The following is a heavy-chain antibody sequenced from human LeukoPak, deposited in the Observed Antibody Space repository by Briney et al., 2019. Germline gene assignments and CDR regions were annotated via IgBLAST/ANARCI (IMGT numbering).Heavy chain of an antibody. J-gene: IGHJ5*02. V-gene: IGHV3-23*01. CDR3: AKFSIVPTAPA. Sequence: GGSLRLPCAASGFTFSTYAMSWVRQAPGKGLEWVSGLTGSGGATYYADSVKGRFTISRDNSKNTLYLQLNSLRAEDTALYYCAKFSIVPTAPAWGQGTLVTVSS. D-gene: IGHD2-2*01. CDR1: GFTFSTYA. CDR2: LTGSGGAT.